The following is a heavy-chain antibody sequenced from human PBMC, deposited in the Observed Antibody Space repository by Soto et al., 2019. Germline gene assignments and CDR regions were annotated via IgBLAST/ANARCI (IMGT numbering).Heavy chain of an antibody. Sequence: LRLSCAASGFRFSGYGMHWVRQAPGKGLEWVGVISYDGTREHYADSVKGRFTISRDDSKNTLYLQMDSLRREDTAVYYCAREWEVLSHWGRGTLVTVSS. D-gene: IGHD1-26*01. CDR3: AREWEVLSH. CDR2: ISYDGTRE. J-gene: IGHJ4*02. V-gene: IGHV3-30*03. CDR1: GFRFSGYG.